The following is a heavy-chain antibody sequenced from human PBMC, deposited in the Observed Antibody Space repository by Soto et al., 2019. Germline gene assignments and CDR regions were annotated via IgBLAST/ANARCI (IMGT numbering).Heavy chain of an antibody. CDR3: ARGGSGYDTNWFDP. Sequence: ASETLSLTCTVSGGSISSYYWSWIRQPPGKGLEWIGYIYYSGSTNYNPSLKSRVTISVDTSKNQFSLKLSSVTAADTAVYYCARGGSGYDTNWFDPWGQGTLVTVSS. CDR1: GGSISSYY. CDR2: IYYSGST. V-gene: IGHV4-59*01. J-gene: IGHJ5*02. D-gene: IGHD5-12*01.